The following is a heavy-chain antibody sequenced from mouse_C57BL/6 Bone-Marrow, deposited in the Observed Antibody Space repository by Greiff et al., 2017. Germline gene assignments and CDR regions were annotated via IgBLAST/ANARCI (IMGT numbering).Heavy chain of an antibody. V-gene: IGHV1-85*01. Sequence: VQLQQSGPELVKPGASVKLSCKASGYTFTSYDINWVKQRPGQGLEWIGWIYPGDGSTKYNEKFKGKATLTVDTSSSTAYMELHSLTSEDAAVYFCARSDGSSVAYFDVGGRGTTLTVSA. J-gene: IGHJ2*01. CDR3: ARSDGSSVAYFDV. CDR2: IYPGDGST. CDR1: GYTFTSYD. D-gene: IGHD1-1*01.